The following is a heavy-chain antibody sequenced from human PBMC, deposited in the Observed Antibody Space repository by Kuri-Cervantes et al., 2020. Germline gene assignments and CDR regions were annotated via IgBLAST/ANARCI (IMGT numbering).Heavy chain of an antibody. V-gene: IGHV3-30*18. J-gene: IGHJ4*02. CDR1: GLTFSSYG. D-gene: IGHD3-3*01. CDR2: ISYDGSNK. CDR3: AKDEYYDFWSGYGGGYFDY. Sequence: PGGSLRLSCAASGLTFSSYGMHWVRQAPGKGLEWVAVISYDGSNKYYADSVKGRFTISRDNSKNTLYLQMNSLRAEDTAVYYCAKDEYYDFWSGYGGGYFDYWGQGTLVTVSS.